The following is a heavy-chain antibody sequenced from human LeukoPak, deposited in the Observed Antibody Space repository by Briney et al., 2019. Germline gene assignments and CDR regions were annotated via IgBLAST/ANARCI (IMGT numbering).Heavy chain of an antibody. J-gene: IGHJ4*02. D-gene: IGHD3-10*01. V-gene: IGHV5-51*01. Sequence: GESLKISCMGSGYDFTTYWIAWVRQMRGKGLEWMGIIYPGDSDTRYSPSFPGQGTISAEKSISTAYLQWGSLKASETAMYYCARRVGSYEYFDYWRQGTLVTVSS. CDR3: ARRVGSYEYFDY. CDR1: GYDFTTYW. CDR2: IYPGDSDT.